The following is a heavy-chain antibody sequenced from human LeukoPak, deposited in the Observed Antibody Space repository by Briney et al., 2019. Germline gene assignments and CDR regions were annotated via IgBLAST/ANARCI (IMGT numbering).Heavy chain of an antibody. V-gene: IGHV3-7*01. J-gene: IGHJ4*02. CDR1: GFTFRAYW. CDR2: IKQDGSEK. D-gene: IGHD5-24*01. Sequence: PGGSLRLSCAASGFTFRAYWMSWVRQAPGKGLEWVANIKQDGSEKYYVDSVKGRFTISRDNAKNSLYLQMNSLRAEDTAVYYCARGYGDGYLYWGQGTLVTVSS. CDR3: ARGYGDGYLY.